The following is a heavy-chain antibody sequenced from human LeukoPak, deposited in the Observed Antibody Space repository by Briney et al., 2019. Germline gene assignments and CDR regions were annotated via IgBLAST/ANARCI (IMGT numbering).Heavy chain of an antibody. CDR3: ARADGSIWYSGYFDY. CDR1: GYTFTSYG. D-gene: IGHD6-13*01. Sequence: ASVTVSCKASGYTFTSYGISWVRQAPGQGGEWMGWISAYNGNTNYAQKLQGRVTMTTDTSTSTAYMELRSLRSDDTAVYYCARADGSIWYSGYFDYWGQGTLVTVSS. CDR2: ISAYNGNT. V-gene: IGHV1-18*04. J-gene: IGHJ4*02.